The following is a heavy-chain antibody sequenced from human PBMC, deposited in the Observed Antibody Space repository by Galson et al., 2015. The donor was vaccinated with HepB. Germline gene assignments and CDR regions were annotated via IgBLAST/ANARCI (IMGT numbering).Heavy chain of an antibody. V-gene: IGHV1-3*01. CDR3: ARGNPSGSYDY. Sequence: SVKVSCKASGYTFTTYAIHWVRQAPGQRLEWMGWINPANKTKYSQRFQGRVTFARDSSASTAYMEVSSLRSEDTAVFYCARGNPSGSYDYWGQGALVTVSS. CDR1: GYTFTTYA. CDR2: INPANKT. J-gene: IGHJ4*02. D-gene: IGHD1-26*01.